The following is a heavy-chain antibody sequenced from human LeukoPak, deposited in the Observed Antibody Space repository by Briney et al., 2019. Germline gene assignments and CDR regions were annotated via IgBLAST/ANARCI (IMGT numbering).Heavy chain of an antibody. D-gene: IGHD1-26*01. Sequence: GGSLRLSCGASGFTFTNYGMHWVRQAPGKGLEWVAHIRFDDSDRYYADSVKGRFTISRDNSKNTLYLQIDSLRPEDTALYYCASGTGSYHPCDYWGQGTLVTVSS. CDR3: ASGTGSYHPCDY. V-gene: IGHV3-30*02. J-gene: IGHJ4*02. CDR2: IRFDDSDR. CDR1: GFTFTNYG.